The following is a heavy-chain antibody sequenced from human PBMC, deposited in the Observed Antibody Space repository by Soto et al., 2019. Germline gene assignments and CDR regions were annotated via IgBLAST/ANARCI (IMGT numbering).Heavy chain of an antibody. CDR3: ARPKCSSSWCLGRSGAFDI. CDR1: GFTFSSYW. V-gene: IGHV3-74*01. J-gene: IGHJ3*02. D-gene: IGHD6-13*01. CDR2: INSDGSST. Sequence: GGSLRLSCAASGFTFSSYWMHWVRQAPGKGLVWVSRINSDGSSTSYADSVKGRFTISRDNAKNTLYLQMNSLRAEDTAVYYCARPKCSSSWCLGRSGAFDIWGQGTMVTVSS.